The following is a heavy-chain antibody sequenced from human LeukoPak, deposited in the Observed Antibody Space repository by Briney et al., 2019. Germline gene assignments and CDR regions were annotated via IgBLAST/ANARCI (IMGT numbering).Heavy chain of an antibody. J-gene: IGHJ4*02. V-gene: IGHV3-48*01. CDR3: AKDVALLTPDFDN. CDR2: ISSSSSTI. CDR1: GFTFSSYS. Sequence: GGSLRLSCAASGFTFSSYSMNWVRQAPGKGLEWVSYISSSSSTIYYADSVKGRFTISRDNAKNTLYLQMNSLRAEDTAVYYCAKDVALLTPDFDNWGQGTLVTVSS. D-gene: IGHD3-9*01.